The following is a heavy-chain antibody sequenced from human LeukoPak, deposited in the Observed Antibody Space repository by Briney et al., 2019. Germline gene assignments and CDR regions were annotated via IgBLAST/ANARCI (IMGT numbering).Heavy chain of an antibody. V-gene: IGHV3-23*01. CDR2: ITGSGAGT. D-gene: IGHD1-26*01. J-gene: IGHJ4*02. Sequence: GGSLRLSCAASGITISSNYMGWVRQAPGKGLEWVSSITGSGAGTYYADSVKGRFTTSRDNSKNTLYLQMNSLRAEDTALYHCARDGGSYLQPTDFWGQGTLVTVSS. CDR3: ARDGGSYLQPTDF. CDR1: GITISSNY.